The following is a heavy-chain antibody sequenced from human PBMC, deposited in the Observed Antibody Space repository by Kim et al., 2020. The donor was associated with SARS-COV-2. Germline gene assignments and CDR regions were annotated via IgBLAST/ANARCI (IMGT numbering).Heavy chain of an antibody. CDR2: AYYSGNT. CDR1: GGSLSSSSYY. J-gene: IGHJ6*03. D-gene: IGHD6-19*01. V-gene: IGHV4-39*01. CDR3: ARHKRYSSGWYVAFYYYYMDV. Sequence: SETLSLTCTVSGGSLSSSSYYWGWIRQPPGKGLEWIGTAYYSGNTYYNPSLKSRVTISVDTSKNQFSLKLGSVTAADTAVYYCARHKRYSSGWYVAFYYYYMDVWGKGTTVTVSS.